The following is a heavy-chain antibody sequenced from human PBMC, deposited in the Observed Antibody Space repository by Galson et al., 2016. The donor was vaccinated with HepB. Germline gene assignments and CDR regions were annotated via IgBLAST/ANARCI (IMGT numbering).Heavy chain of an antibody. CDR2: ISYDGNNR. Sequence: SLRLSCAASGFTFRGNTMHWVRQAPGKGLEWVALISYDGNNRYYADSVKGRFTISRDNSKNTLYLQMNSLRSEDTAVYYCAREFVVVVVESVRYAMDVWGQGTTVTVSS. J-gene: IGHJ6*02. CDR1: GFTFRGNT. CDR3: AREFVVVVVESVRYAMDV. V-gene: IGHV3-30-3*01. D-gene: IGHD2-15*01.